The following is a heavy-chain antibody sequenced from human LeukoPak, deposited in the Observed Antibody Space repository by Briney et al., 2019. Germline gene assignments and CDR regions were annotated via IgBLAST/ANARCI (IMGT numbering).Heavy chain of an antibody. CDR2: ISGDGEST. V-gene: IGHV3-23*01. CDR3: AKDRDCSSTGCYVFAN. Sequence: GGSLRLSCAASGVTLRNYAMTWIRQAPGXGLQWVSVISGDGESTYYADSVRGRLTIYRDNSKNTMYLQMNNLRAEDTAIYYCAKDRDCSSTGCYVFANWGQGTLVTVSS. D-gene: IGHD2-2*01. J-gene: IGHJ4*02. CDR1: GVTLRNYA.